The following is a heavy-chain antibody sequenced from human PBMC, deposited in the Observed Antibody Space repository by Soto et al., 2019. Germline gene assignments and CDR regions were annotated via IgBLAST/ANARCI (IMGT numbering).Heavy chain of an antibody. CDR1: GDSFTSYW. V-gene: IGHV5-10-1*01. Sequence: PGESLKISCKGSGDSFTSYWISWVRQMPGKGLEWMGRIDPSDSYTNYSPSFQGHVTISANKSISTAYLQWSSLKASDTAMYYCANIPAAGTSYYYYYGMDVWGQGTTVTVSS. CDR3: ANIPAAGTSYYYYYGMDV. J-gene: IGHJ6*02. CDR2: IDPSDSYT. D-gene: IGHD6-13*01.